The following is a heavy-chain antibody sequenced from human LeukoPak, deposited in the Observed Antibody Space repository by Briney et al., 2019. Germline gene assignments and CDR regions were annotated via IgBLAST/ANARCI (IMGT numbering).Heavy chain of an antibody. CDR2: ISWNSGSI. V-gene: IGHV3-9*01. Sequence: PGRSLRLSCAASGFTFDDYAMHWVRQAPGKGLEWVSGISWNSGSIGYAVSVKGRFTISRDNAKNSLYLQMNSLRAEDTAVYYCARYCSGGSCFDYWGQGTLVTVSS. J-gene: IGHJ4*02. D-gene: IGHD2-15*01. CDR1: GFTFDDYA. CDR3: ARYCSGGSCFDY.